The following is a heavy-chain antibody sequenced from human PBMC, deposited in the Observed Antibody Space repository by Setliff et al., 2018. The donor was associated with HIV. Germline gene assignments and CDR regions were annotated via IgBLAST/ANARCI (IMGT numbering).Heavy chain of an antibody. CDR1: GVSTISSSSSYY. CDR2: ISHSGIT. D-gene: IGHD3-3*01. J-gene: IGHJ3*02. CDR3: ARSKTFYDFWGGYYTHGAFKI. Sequence: KTSETLSLTCIVSGVSTISSSSSYYWGWIRQPPGKGLEWIGYISHSGITYYNPSLKSRVTISVDTSKNQFSLNLTSVTAADTAVYYCARSKTFYDFWGGYYTHGAFKIWGLGTMVTVSS. V-gene: IGHV4-39*01.